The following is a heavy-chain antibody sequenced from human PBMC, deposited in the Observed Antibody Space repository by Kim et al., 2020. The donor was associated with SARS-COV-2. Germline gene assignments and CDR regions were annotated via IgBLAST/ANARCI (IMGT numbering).Heavy chain of an antibody. Sequence: YEDPVKGRFTISRDNAKNSMYLQMNGRRAEDTAVYYCARSYFDWLLCFDPWGQGTLVTVSS. V-gene: IGHV3-7*03. J-gene: IGHJ5*02. D-gene: IGHD3-9*01. CDR3: ARSYFDWLLCFDP.